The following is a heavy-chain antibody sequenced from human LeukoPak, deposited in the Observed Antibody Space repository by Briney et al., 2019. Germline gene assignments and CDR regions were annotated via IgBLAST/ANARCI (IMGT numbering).Heavy chain of an antibody. D-gene: IGHD3-3*01. Sequence: SETLSLTCTVSGGSISSYYWGWIRQPPGKGLGWIGYIYYSGSTNYNPSLKSRVTISVDTSKNQFSLKLSSVTAADTAVYYCASTHTIFGVVKGSFDYWGQGTLVTVSS. J-gene: IGHJ4*02. V-gene: IGHV4-59*01. CDR3: ASTHTIFGVVKGSFDY. CDR1: GGSISSYY. CDR2: IYYSGST.